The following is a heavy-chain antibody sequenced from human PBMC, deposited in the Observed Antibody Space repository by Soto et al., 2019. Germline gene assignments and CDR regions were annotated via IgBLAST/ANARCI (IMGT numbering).Heavy chain of an antibody. Sequence: GGSLRLSCAAPGFTFSNAWMSWVRQAPGKGLEWVGRIKSKTDGGTTDYAAPVKGRFTISRDDSKNTLYLQMNSLKTEDTAVYYCTTADDSSGYYMIDYWGQGTLVTVSS. J-gene: IGHJ4*02. V-gene: IGHV3-15*01. CDR3: TTADDSSGYYMIDY. CDR1: GFTFSNAW. CDR2: IKSKTDGGTT. D-gene: IGHD3-22*01.